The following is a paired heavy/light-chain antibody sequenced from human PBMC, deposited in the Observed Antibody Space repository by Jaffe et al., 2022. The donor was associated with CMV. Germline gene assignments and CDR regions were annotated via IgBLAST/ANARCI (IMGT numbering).Heavy chain of an antibody. CDR2: IYYSGST. Sequence: QVQLQESGPGLVKPSETLSLTCTVSGGPVSSGSYYWSWLRQPPGKGLEWIGYIYYSGSTNYNPSLESRVTISLDTSKNRLSLDLNSVSAADTAVYYCARHPTGGRIRFDSWGQGTLVTVSS. CDR1: GGPVSSGSYY. V-gene: IGHV4-61*01. J-gene: IGHJ5*01. CDR3: ARHPTGGRIRFDS. D-gene: IGHD2-8*02.
Light chain of an antibody. CDR3: QQSYSSLPIT. CDR2: SAS. Sequence: DIQMTQSPSSLSASVGDRVTITCRASQSISIYLNWYQQKPGKAPKLLIYSASSLQSGVPSRFSGSGSGTDFTLTLSSLQPEDFATYYCQQSYSSLPITFGQGTRLEIK. V-gene: IGKV1-39*01. CDR1: QSISIY. J-gene: IGKJ5*01.